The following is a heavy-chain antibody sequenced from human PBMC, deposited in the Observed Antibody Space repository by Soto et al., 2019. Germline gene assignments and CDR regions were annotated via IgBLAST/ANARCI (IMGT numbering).Heavy chain of an antibody. CDR3: ARPGSSSGGNYYYGMDV. D-gene: IGHD6-6*01. CDR1: GYSFTSYW. V-gene: IGHV5-10-1*01. Sequence: PGESLKISCKGSGYSFTSYWLSWVRQMPGKGLEWMGRIDPSDSYTNYSPSFQGHVTISADKSISTAYLQWSSLKASDTAMYYCARPGSSSGGNYYYGMDVWGQGTTVTVSS. J-gene: IGHJ6*02. CDR2: IDPSDSYT.